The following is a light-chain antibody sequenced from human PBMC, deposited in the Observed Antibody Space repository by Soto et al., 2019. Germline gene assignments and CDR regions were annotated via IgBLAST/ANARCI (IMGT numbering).Light chain of an antibody. V-gene: IGKV1-5*01. Sequence: DIQMTQSPSTLSASVGDRVTITCRASQIISSWLAWYQQKPGKAPRFLIYDASSLESGVPSRFGGSGSGTEFTLTIYSLQPDDFATYYCQQYNSYPYTFGQGTKLEIK. J-gene: IGKJ2*01. CDR3: QQYNSYPYT. CDR1: QIISSW. CDR2: DAS.